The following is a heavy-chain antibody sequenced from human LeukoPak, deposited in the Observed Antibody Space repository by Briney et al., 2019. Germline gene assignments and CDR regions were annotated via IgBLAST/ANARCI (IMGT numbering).Heavy chain of an antibody. CDR1: GFIFSDYY. V-gene: IGHV3-11*06. J-gene: IGHJ4*02. CDR2: SSSSSSYT. CDR3: ARDPRYCSGGSCYSVWVQVADS. Sequence: PGGSLRLSCAASGFIFSDYYMSWIRQAPGKGLEWISYSSSSSSYTKYADSVKGRFTISRDNAKSSLYLQMNSLRVEDTAVYYCARDPRYCSGGSCYSVWVQVADSWGQGTLVTVSS. D-gene: IGHD2-15*01.